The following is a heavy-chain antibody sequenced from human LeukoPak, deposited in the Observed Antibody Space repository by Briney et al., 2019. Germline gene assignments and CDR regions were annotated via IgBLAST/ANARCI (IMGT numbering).Heavy chain of an antibody. V-gene: IGHV4-59*08. CDR3: ARGNLGFGSGSYYWFDP. Sequence: PSETLSLTCTVSGGSMSTYYWSWLRQPPGNGLEWIGYVHYSGSTNYNRSLKSPFTISLDTSKNHFSLKLRSVTAADTALYYCARGNLGFGSGSYYWFDPWGQGTLVTVSS. CDR1: GGSMSTYY. J-gene: IGHJ5*02. D-gene: IGHD3-10*01. CDR2: VHYSGST.